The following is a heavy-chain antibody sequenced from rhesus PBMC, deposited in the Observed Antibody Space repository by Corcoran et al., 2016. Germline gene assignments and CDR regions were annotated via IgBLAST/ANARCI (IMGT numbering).Heavy chain of an antibody. D-gene: IGHD2-8*01. CDR2: IYGSGSRT. Sequence: QLQLQESGPGLVKPSETLSVTCAVSGGSIRRSYWSWIRQAPGKGLEWIGYIYGSGSRTNYNPALNSRVTVSVATSKNPLSLKLSSVTAADTAVYYCASGYCSGGVCYEGLDGLDSWGQGVVVTVSS. CDR3: ASGYCSGGVCYEGLDGLDS. CDR1: GGSIRRSY. J-gene: IGHJ6*01. V-gene: IGHV4-169*02.